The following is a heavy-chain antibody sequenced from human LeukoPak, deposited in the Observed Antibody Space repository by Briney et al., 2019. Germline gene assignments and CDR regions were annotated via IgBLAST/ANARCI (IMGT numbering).Heavy chain of an antibody. D-gene: IGHD5-12*01. CDR2: IIPIFGTA. J-gene: IGHJ4*02. CDR3: ARDRHSAYDSERLFDY. V-gene: IGHV1-69*05. Sequence: SVKVSCKASGGTFSSYAISWVRQAPGQGLEWMGGIIPIFGTANYAQKFQGRVTITTDESTSTAYMELSSLRSEDTAVYYCARDRHSAYDSERLFDYWGQGTLVTVSS. CDR1: GGTFSSYA.